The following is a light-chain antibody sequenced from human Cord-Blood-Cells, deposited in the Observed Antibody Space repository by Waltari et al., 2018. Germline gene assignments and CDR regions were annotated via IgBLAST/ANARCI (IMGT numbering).Light chain of an antibody. J-gene: IGLJ1*01. V-gene: IGLV1-47*01. CDR3: AAWDDSLSGYV. CDR1: RSNIGSNS. CDR2: RNN. Sequence: QSVLTQPPSASGTPGQRVTISCSGSRSNIGSNSVYWYQQRPGTAPKLLIDRNNQRPSGVPDRFSGSKSGTSASLAISGLRSEDEADYYCAAWDDSLSGYVFGTGTKVTVL.